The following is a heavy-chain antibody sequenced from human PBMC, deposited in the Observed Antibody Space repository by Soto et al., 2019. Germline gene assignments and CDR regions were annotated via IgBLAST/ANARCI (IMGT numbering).Heavy chain of an antibody. Sequence: PGGSLRLSCAASGFTFSSYAMHWVRQAPGKGLEWVAVISYDGSNKYYADSVKGRFTISRDNSKNTLYLQMNSLRAEDTAVYYCARDLTEYGDYEYYYYGMDVWGQGTTVTVSS. D-gene: IGHD4-17*01. CDR3: ARDLTEYGDYEYYYYGMDV. CDR2: ISYDGSNK. CDR1: GFTFSSYA. V-gene: IGHV3-30-3*01. J-gene: IGHJ6*02.